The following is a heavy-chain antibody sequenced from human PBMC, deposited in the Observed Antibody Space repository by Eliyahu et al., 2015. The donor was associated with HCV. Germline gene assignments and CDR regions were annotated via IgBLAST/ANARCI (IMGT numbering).Heavy chain of an antibody. CDR3: TRSRYYPERNAFDI. CDR1: GFTXGXXA. V-gene: IGHV3-49*04. J-gene: IGHJ3*02. D-gene: IGHD3-10*01. CDR2: IRSKAYGGTT. Sequence: EVQLVESGGGLVQPGRSLRLSCTASGFTXGXXAMSWVRXAPGKGLXWVGFIRSKAYGGTTEYAASVKGRFSISRDDSKSIAYLQMNSLKTEDTAVYYCTRSRYYPERNAFDIWGQGTMVTVSS.